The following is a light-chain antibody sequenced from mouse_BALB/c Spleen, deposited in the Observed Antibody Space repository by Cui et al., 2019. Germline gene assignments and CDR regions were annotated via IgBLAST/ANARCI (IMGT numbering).Light chain of an antibody. CDR2: NAN. CDR3: KQAYDVPPT. CDR1: ENIYYS. Sequence: DMQMTQSQASLAASVGETVTITCRASENIYYSLAWYQQKQGKSPQLLIYNANSLEDGVPSRFSGSGSGTQYSMKINSMQPEDTATYFCKQAYDVPPTFGAGTKLELK. V-gene: IGKV12-38*01. J-gene: IGKJ5*01.